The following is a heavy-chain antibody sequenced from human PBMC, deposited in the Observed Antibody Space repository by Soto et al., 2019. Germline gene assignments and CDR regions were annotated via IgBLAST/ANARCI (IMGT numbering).Heavy chain of an antibody. V-gene: IGHV4-31*03. D-gene: IGHD3-10*01. CDR2: VYYSGST. Sequence: TSETLSLTCTFSGCSISSGGYYWSWIRQHPGKGLEWIGYVYYSGSTYYNPSLKSRVTISVDTSKNQFSLKLSSVTAADTAVYYCARDHDTNYGSGRLSWFDPWGQGTLVTVSS. CDR1: GCSISSGGYY. CDR3: ARDHDTNYGSGRLSWFDP. J-gene: IGHJ5*02.